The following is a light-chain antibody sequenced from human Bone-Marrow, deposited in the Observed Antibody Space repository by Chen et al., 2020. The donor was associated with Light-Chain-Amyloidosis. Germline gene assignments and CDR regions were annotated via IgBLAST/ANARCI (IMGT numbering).Light chain of an antibody. CDR1: DLPTKY. CDR3: QSADSSGTYEVI. Sequence: SYELTQPPSVSVSLGQTARITCSGDDLPTKYAYWYQKKPGQAPVLVIHRDTERPSGISERCAGSSSGTTAPLTISGDQAEDEADYHWQSADSSGTYEVIVGGGTKLTVL. V-gene: IGLV3-25*03. CDR2: RDT. J-gene: IGLJ2*01.